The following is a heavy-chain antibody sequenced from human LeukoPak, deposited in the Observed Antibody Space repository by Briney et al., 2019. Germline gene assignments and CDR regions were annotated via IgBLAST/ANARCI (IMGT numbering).Heavy chain of an antibody. CDR1: GYTFTSYG. J-gene: IGHJ6*02. Sequence: ASVKVSCKASGYTFTSYGISWVRRAPGQGLEWMGWISAYNGNTNYAQKLQGRVTMTTDTSTSTAYMELRSLRSDDTAVYYCARAGSVVAYYYGMDVWGQGTTVTVSS. CDR3: ARAGSVVAYYYGMDV. D-gene: IGHD3-22*01. V-gene: IGHV1-18*01. CDR2: ISAYNGNT.